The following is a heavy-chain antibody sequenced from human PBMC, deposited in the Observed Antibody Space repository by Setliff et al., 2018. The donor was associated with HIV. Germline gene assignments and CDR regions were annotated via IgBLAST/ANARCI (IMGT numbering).Heavy chain of an antibody. CDR2: IKKDGSEK. Sequence: GGSLRLSCAASGFTFSSYWMSWVRQAPGKGPEWVANIKKDGSEKYYVDSVKGRFTISRDNAKNSLYLQMNSLRDEDTAVYYCTRYPWAFDIWGQGTMVTVSS. V-gene: IGHV3-7*03. CDR3: TRYPWAFDI. J-gene: IGHJ3*02. CDR1: GFTFSSYW.